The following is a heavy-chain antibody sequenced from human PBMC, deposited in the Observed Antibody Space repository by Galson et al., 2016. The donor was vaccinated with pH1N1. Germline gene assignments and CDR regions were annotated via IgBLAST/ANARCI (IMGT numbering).Heavy chain of an antibody. J-gene: IGHJ4*02. D-gene: IGHD3-10*01. CDR3: ARAVGHYSG. Sequence: SLRLSCAASGFTFNSYWMSWVRQAPGKGLEWVANINEDGTGKYYVDPVKGRFTISRDNAKNSLYLQMNSLRTEDTAVYYCARAVGHYSGWGQGTLVTVSS. CDR2: INEDGTGK. V-gene: IGHV3-7*04. CDR1: GFTFNSYW.